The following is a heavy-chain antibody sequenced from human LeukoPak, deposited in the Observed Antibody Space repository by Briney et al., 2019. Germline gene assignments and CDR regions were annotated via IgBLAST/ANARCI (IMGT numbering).Heavy chain of an antibody. CDR3: ARARKDYDSSGYYYFDY. CDR2: ISSSSSYI. J-gene: IGHJ4*02. D-gene: IGHD3-22*01. Sequence: GGSLRLSCAASGFTFSSYSMNWVRQAPGKGLEWVSSISSSSSYIYYADSVKGRFTISRDNAKNSLYLQMNSLRAEDTAVYYCARARKDYDSSGYYYFDYRGQGTLVTVSS. CDR1: GFTFSSYS. V-gene: IGHV3-21*01.